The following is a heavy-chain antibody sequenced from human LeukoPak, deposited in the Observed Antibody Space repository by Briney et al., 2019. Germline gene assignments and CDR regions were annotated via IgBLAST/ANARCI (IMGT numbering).Heavy chain of an antibody. D-gene: IGHD3-9*01. CDR1: GGSISSSSYY. V-gene: IGHV4-39*07. CDR2: IYYSGST. Sequence: SETLSLTCTVSGGSISSSSYYWGWIRQPPGKGLEWIGSIYYSGSTYYNPSLKSRVTISVDTSKNQFSLKLSSVTAADTAVYYCARVDDILTGYYRVRNVDAFDIWGQGTMVTVTS. CDR3: ARVDDILTGYYRVRNVDAFDI. J-gene: IGHJ3*02.